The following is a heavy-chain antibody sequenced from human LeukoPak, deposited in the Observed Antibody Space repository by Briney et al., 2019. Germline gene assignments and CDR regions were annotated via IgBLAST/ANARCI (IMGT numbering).Heavy chain of an antibody. D-gene: IGHD3-10*01. CDR1: GYTFTSYD. J-gene: IGHJ4*02. Sequence: GASVKVSCKASGYTFTSYDINWVRQATGQGLEWRGWMNPNSGDTGYAQKFQGRVTMPRNTSISTAYMELSSLRSEDTAVYYCARGAHYYGSGSYNYWGQGTLVTVSS. V-gene: IGHV1-8*01. CDR3: ARGAHYYGSGSYNY. CDR2: MNPNSGDT.